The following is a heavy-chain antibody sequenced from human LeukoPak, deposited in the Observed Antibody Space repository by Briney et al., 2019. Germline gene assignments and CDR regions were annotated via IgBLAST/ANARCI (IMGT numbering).Heavy chain of an antibody. V-gene: IGHV4-39*07. Sequence: SETLSLTCTVSGGSISSSSYYWGWIRQPPGKGLEWIGSIYYSGSTYYNPSLKSRVTISVDTSKNQFSLKLSSVTAADTAVYYCARTSYNSGPTPGGYWGRGTLVTVSS. CDR3: ARTSYNSGPTPGGY. CDR2: IYYSGST. J-gene: IGHJ4*02. CDR1: GGSISSSSYY. D-gene: IGHD1-14*01.